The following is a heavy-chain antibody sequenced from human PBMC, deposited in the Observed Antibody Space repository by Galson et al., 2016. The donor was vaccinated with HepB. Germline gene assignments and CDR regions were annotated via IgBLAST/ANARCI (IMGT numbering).Heavy chain of an antibody. CDR3: ARDVSNCTGDRRLFDL. D-gene: IGHD4-11*01. CDR1: GFSFNDFH. CDR2: ISHSGNTR. J-gene: IGHJ4*02. Sequence: SLRLSCAASGFSFNDFHMSWIRQPPGKALEWISYISHSGNTREYVDSVKGRFTVSRDNNKNSVYLQLNSLGAEDTALYYCARDVSNCTGDRRLFDLWGQGTLVAVSS. V-gene: IGHV3-11*01.